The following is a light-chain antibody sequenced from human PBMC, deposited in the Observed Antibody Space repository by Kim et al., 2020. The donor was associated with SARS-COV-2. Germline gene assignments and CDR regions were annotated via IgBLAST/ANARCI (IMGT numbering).Light chain of an antibody. V-gene: IGKV4-1*01. CDR3: ERYYSTPLT. CDR2: WAS. CDR1: QSVLYSSNNKNY. Sequence: DIVMTQSPDSLAVSLGERATINCKSSQSVLYSSNNKNYLAWYQQKPGQPPKLLIYWASTRESGVPDRFSGSGSGTDFTLTISGLQAEGVAVYYGERYYSTPLTFGGGTKVGIK. J-gene: IGKJ4*01.